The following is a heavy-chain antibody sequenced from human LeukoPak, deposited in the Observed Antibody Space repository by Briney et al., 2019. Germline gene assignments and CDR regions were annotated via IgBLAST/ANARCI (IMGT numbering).Heavy chain of an antibody. V-gene: IGHV1-69*04. CDR1: GGTFSSYA. D-gene: IGHD6-19*01. J-gene: IGHJ4*02. CDR3: AREELVEGSGWYNSFDY. Sequence: SVKFSCKASGGTFSSYAVSWVRQAPGQGLEWMGRIIPILGIANYAQKFQGRVTITADKSTSTAYMELSSLRSEDTAVYYCAREELVEGSGWYNSFDYWGQGTLVTVSS. CDR2: IIPILGIA.